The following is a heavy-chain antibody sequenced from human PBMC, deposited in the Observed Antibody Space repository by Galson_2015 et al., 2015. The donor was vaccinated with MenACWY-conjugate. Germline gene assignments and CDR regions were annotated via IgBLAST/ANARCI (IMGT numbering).Heavy chain of an antibody. D-gene: IGHD1-26*01. Sequence: SLRLSCAASGFTFDDYAMHWVRQPPGKGLEWVSGISWNSGSIGYADSVKGRFTISRDNAEKSLYLQMNSLRAEDTALYYCAKDMASIVGATTADDYYYYGMDVWGQGTTVTVSS. J-gene: IGHJ6*02. CDR1: GFTFDDYA. CDR2: ISWNSGSI. V-gene: IGHV3-9*01. CDR3: AKDMASIVGATTADDYYYYGMDV.